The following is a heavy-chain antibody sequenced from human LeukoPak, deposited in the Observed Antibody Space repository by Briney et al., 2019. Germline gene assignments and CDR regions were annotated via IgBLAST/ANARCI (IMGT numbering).Heavy chain of an antibody. CDR1: GFTFSTNW. D-gene: IGHD6-13*01. V-gene: IGHV3-7*05. CDR3: ARRGTSSSWAHFDY. CDR2: IKQGGSEK. J-gene: IGHJ4*02. Sequence: PGGSLRLSCAAPGFTFSTNWMTWVRQAPGKELEWVANIKQGGSEKYYVDSVKGRFTISRDNAKNSLYLQMNSLGAEDTAVYYCARRGTSSSWAHFDYWGQGTLVTVSS.